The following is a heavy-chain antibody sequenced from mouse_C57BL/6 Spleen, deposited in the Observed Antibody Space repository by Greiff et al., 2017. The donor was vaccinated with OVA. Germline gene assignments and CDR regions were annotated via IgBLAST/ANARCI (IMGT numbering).Heavy chain of an antibody. CDR2: ISDGGSYT. D-gene: IGHD1-1*01. J-gene: IGHJ1*03. CDR3: ARDDYGSRTSTEYFDV. CDR1: GFTFSSYA. V-gene: IGHV5-4*01. Sequence: EVHLVESGGGLVKPGGSLKLSCAASGFTFSSYAMSWVRQTPEKRLEWVATISDGGSYTYYPDNVKGRFTISRDNAKNNLYLQMSHLKSEDTAMYYCARDDYGSRTSTEYFDVWGTGTTVTVSS.